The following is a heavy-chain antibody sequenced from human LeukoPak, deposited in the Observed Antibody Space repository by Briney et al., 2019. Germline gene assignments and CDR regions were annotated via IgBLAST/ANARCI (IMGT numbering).Heavy chain of an antibody. Sequence: PGGSLRLSCAASGFTFTDYWMHWVRQVPGKGLVWVSRISYDESSTNYRDSVKGRFTISRDNAQRSVYLQMSRLRGEDTGVYYCARDVGGSLDYWGQGTLVTVSS. CDR1: GFTFTDYW. J-gene: IGHJ4*02. D-gene: IGHD1-26*01. CDR2: ISYDESST. CDR3: ARDVGGSLDY. V-gene: IGHV3-74*01.